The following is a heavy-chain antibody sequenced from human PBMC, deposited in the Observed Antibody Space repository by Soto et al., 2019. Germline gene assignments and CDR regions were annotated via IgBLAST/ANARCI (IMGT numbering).Heavy chain of an antibody. D-gene: IGHD3-22*01. CDR1: GFTFSSYG. Sequence: QVQLVESGGGVVQPGRSLRLSCAASGFTFSSYGMQWVRQAPGKGLEWVAVIWYYGSNKYYADSVKGRFTISRDNSKNTLYLQMNSLRAEDTAVYYCARSYYYDSSGYYRSFFQHWGQGTLVTVSS. CDR2: IWYYGSNK. J-gene: IGHJ1*01. V-gene: IGHV3-33*01. CDR3: ARSYYYDSSGYYRSFFQH.